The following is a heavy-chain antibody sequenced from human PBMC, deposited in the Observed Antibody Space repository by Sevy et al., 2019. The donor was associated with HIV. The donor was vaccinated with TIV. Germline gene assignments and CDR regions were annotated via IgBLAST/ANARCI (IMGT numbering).Heavy chain of an antibody. V-gene: IGHV3-21*01. J-gene: IGHJ6*02. CDR3: AKVTFGGVYGMDV. Sequence: GGSLRLSCAASGFTFRNYNINWVRQAPGKGLEWVSFISSSSSYIYYADSVKGRFTISRDNAKNSMYLQMNSLRAEDTAVHYCAKVTFGGVYGMDVWGQGTTVTVSS. CDR1: GFTFRNYN. D-gene: IGHD3-16*01. CDR2: ISSSSSYI.